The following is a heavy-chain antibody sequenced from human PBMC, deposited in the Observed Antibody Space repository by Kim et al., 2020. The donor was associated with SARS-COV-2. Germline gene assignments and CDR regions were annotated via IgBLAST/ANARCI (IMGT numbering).Heavy chain of an antibody. Sequence: SETLSLTCTVSDGSIGSYYWRWVRQPPGKGLEWIGYVSYSWSTNYNPSLKSRVTISVDTSKNQFSLKLSSVTAADTAVYYCSRTMPLPFGCFDPWGQGTL. J-gene: IGHJ5*02. D-gene: IGHD2-2*01. CDR2: VSYSWST. CDR3: SRTMPLPFGCFDP. CDR1: DGSIGSYY. V-gene: IGHV4-59*01.